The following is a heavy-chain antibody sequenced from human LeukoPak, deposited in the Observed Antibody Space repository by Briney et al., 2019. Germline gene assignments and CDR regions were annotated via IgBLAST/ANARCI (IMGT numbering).Heavy chain of an antibody. CDR3: ARGQRKSSGWYMVDY. CDR1: GGSISSGGYY. Sequence: PSETLSLTCTVSGGSISSGGYYWSWIRQPPGTGLEWIGEINHSGSTNYNPSLKSRVTISVDTSKNQFSLKLSSVTAADTAVYYCARGQRKSSGWYMVDYWGQGTPVTVSS. CDR2: INHSGST. D-gene: IGHD6-19*01. V-gene: IGHV4-39*07. J-gene: IGHJ4*02.